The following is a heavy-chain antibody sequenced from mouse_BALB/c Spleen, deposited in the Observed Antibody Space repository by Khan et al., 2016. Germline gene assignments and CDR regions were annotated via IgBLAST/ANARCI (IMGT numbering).Heavy chain of an antibody. D-gene: IGHD2-10*02. CDR3: ARVYGGDFDY. J-gene: IGHJ2*01. Sequence: EVQLQESGPGLVKPSQSLSLTCTVTGYSITSDYAWNWIRQFPGNKLEWMGYISYSGNTKYNPSLKSRISVTRDTSKNQFFLQLNSVTTEDTATYCSARVYGGDFDYWGQGTTLTVSS. CDR2: ISYSGNT. V-gene: IGHV3-2*02. CDR1: GYSITSDYA.